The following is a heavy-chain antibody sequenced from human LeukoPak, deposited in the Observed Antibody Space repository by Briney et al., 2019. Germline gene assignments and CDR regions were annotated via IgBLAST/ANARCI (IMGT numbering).Heavy chain of an antibody. CDR3: ARHYLYDTSGDGTYYFDY. D-gene: IGHD3-22*01. CDR1: GYSINSGYH. V-gene: IGHV4-38-2*02. J-gene: IGHJ4*02. Sequence: PSETLSLTCIVSGYSINSGYHWGWIRQPPGKGLEWIGRIYHSGSTYYNPSLKSRVTISIDTSKNQFSLKLSSVTAADTAVYYCARHYLYDTSGDGTYYFDYWGQGTLVTVSS. CDR2: IYHSGST.